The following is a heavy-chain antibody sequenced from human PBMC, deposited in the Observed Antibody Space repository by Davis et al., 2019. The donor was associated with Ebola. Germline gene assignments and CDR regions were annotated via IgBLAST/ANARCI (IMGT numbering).Heavy chain of an antibody. D-gene: IGHD3-10*01. CDR1: GGSISSYY. CDR2: IYYSGDT. Sequence: SETLSLTCTVSGGSISSYYWSWIRQPPGKGLEWIGYIYYSGDTNYNPSLKSRVTISMDTSKNQISLKVRSVTAADTAVYYCASADEAGANWFDPWGQGTLVTVSS. CDR3: ASADEAGANWFDP. J-gene: IGHJ5*02. V-gene: IGHV4-59*01.